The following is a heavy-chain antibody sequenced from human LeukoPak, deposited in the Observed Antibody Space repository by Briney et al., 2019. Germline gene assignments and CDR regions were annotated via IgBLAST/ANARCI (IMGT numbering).Heavy chain of an antibody. D-gene: IGHD3-22*01. CDR2: INPSGGST. V-gene: IGHV1-46*01. J-gene: IGHJ4*02. CDR1: GYTFTSYY. CDR3: ARVSDYYDSSGSPYFDY. Sequence: ASVKVSCKASGYTFTSYYMHWVRQAPGQGLEWMGIINPSGGSTSYAQEFQGRVTMTRDTSTSTVYMELSSLRSEDTAVYYCARVSDYYDSSGSPYFDYWGQGTLVTVSS.